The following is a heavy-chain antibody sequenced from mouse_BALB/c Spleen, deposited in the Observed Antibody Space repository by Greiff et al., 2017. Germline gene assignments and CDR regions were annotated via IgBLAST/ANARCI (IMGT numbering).Heavy chain of an antibody. D-gene: IGHD2-14*01. CDR2: IYPGDGDT. J-gene: IGHJ4*01. V-gene: IGHV1-87*01. CDR1: GYTFTSYW. Sequence: QVQLQQSGAELARPGASVKLSCKASGYTFTSYWMQWVKPRPGQGLEWIGAIYPGDGDTRYTQKFKGKATLTADKSSSTAYMQLSSLASEDSAVYYCARSDYRYDRGYAMDYWGQGTSVTVSS. CDR3: ARSDYRYDRGYAMDY.